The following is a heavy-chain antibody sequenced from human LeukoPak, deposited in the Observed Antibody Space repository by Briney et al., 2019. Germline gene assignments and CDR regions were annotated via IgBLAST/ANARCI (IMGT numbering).Heavy chain of an antibody. D-gene: IGHD4-17*01. CDR2: IIPILGIA. Sequence: SVKVSCKASGGTFSSYTISWVRQAPGQGLEWMGRIIPILGIANYAQKFQGRATITADKSTSTAYMELSSLRSEDTAVYYCARAVRSDGDYYYYYMDVWGKGTTVTVSS. V-gene: IGHV1-69*02. J-gene: IGHJ6*03. CDR1: GGTFSSYT. CDR3: ARAVRSDGDYYYYYMDV.